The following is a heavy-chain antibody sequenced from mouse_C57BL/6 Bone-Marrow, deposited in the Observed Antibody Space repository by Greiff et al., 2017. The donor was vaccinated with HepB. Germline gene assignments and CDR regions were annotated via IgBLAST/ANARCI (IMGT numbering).Heavy chain of an antibody. V-gene: IGHV1-81*01. Sequence: QVQLQQSGAELARPGASVKLSCKASGYTFTSYGISWVKQRTGQGLEWIGEIYPRSGNTYYNEKFKGKATLTADKSSSTAYMELRSLPSEDSAVYFCARGTLYYDYDGYYFDYWGQGTTLTVSS. CDR3: ARGTLYYDYDGYYFDY. CDR2: IYPRSGNT. CDR1: GYTFTSYG. D-gene: IGHD2-4*01. J-gene: IGHJ2*01.